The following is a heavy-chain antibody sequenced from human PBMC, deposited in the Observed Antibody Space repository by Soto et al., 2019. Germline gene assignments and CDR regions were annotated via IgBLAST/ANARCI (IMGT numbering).Heavy chain of an antibody. Sequence: SETLSLTCTVSGGSISSGGYSWSWIRQHPGKGLEWIGYIYYSGSTYYNPSLKSRVTISLDTSKNQFSLKLNSVTAADTAVYYCARRVTTGYYYYYMDVWGKGTTVPVSS. V-gene: IGHV4-31*03. CDR2: IYYSGST. CDR1: GGSISSGGYS. D-gene: IGHD4-4*01. J-gene: IGHJ6*03. CDR3: ARRVTTGYYYYYMDV.